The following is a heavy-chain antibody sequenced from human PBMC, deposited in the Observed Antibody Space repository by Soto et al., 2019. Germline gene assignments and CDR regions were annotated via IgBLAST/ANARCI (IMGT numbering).Heavy chain of an antibody. Sequence: GGSLRLSCAASGFTFTSYWMHWVRQAPGKGLVWVSRINSDGSSTSYADSVKGRFTISRDNAKNTVYLQMNSLRVEDTAVYYCARDYVAYYSYMDVWGKGTTVTVSS. CDR3: ARDYVAYYSYMDV. V-gene: IGHV3-74*01. CDR2: INSDGSST. CDR1: GFTFTSYW. D-gene: IGHD3-16*01. J-gene: IGHJ6*03.